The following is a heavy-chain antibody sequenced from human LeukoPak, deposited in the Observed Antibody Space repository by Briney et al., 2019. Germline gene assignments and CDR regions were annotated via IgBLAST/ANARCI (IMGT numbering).Heavy chain of an antibody. D-gene: IGHD3-10*01. V-gene: IGHV3-30*04. CDR1: GFTFSSYA. CDR3: ARDPPKVRGASYYFDY. CDR2: ISYDGSNK. J-gene: IGHJ4*02. Sequence: GRSLRLSCAVSGFTFSSYAMHWVRQAPGKGLEWVAVISYDGSNKYYADSVKGRFTISRDNSKNTLYLQMNSLRAEDTAVCYCARDPPKVRGASYYFDYWGQGTLVTVSS.